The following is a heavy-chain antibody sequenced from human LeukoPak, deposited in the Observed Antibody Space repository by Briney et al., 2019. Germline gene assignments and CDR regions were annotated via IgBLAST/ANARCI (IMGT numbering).Heavy chain of an antibody. Sequence: GGSLRLSCAGFGFTFSIYAMSWVRQAPGKGLEWVSAISGSGGSTYYADSVKGRFTISRDNSKNTLYLQMNSLRAEDTAVYYCAKDKRVVVTAPYFDYWGQGTLVTVSS. CDR1: GFTFSIYA. J-gene: IGHJ4*02. D-gene: IGHD2-21*02. CDR2: ISGSGGST. V-gene: IGHV3-23*01. CDR3: AKDKRVVVTAPYFDY.